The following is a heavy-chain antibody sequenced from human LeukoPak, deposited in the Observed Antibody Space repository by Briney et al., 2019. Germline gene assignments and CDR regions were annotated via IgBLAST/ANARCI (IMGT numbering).Heavy chain of an antibody. V-gene: IGHV1-2*02. CDR3: ARPYCSGGFCHDYFDY. CDR2: INPHTGGT. D-gene: IGHD2-15*01. CDR1: GYTFTGYY. Sequence: GASVKVSCKASGYTFTGYYMHWVRQAPGQGLEWMGWINPHTGGTNYAQKFQGRVTMTRDTPISTAYMELSGLTSDDTAVYYCARPYCSGGFCHDYFDYWGQGTLVTVSS. J-gene: IGHJ4*02.